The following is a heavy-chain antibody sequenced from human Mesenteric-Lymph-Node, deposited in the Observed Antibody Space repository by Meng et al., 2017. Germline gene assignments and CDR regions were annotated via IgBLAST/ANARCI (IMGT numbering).Heavy chain of an antibody. CDR1: GGTFSSYT. CDR2: IIPILGIA. CDR3: ARSTERTMIFVY. D-gene: IGHD1-1*01. Sequence: SVKVSCKASGGTFSSYTISWVRQAPGQGLEWMGRIIPILGIANYAQKFQGRVTITADESTSTAYMELSSLRSEDTAVYYCARSTERTMIFVYWGQGTLVTVSS. V-gene: IGHV1-69*02. J-gene: IGHJ4*02.